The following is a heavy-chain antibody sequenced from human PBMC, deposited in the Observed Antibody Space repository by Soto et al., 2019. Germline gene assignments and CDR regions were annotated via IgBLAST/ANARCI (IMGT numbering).Heavy chain of an antibody. CDR3: AKDKISLLVAGARTSSFVL. CDR2: ISSSGEIT. D-gene: IGHD3-22*01. J-gene: IGHJ5*02. Sequence: GGSLRLSCAASGFAFSSYAMNWVRQAPGKGLEWVSSISSSGEITFYADSVKGRFTISRDNSNNTLFLQMNSLRADDTAVYFCAKDKISLLVAGARTSSFVLWCQGTLVTLST. V-gene: IGHV3-23*01. CDR1: GFAFSSYA.